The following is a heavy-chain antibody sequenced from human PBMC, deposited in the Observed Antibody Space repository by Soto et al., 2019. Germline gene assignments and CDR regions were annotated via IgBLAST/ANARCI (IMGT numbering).Heavy chain of an antibody. D-gene: IGHD2-15*01. CDR2: IIPMFETV. V-gene: IGHV1-69*13. CDR3: ARGLRTGNYGMDV. Sequence: WASVKVSCKASGGTLDNYAVSWVRQAPGQGLEWMGGIIPMFETVNYAQRFQGRLTIAADESTSTAYMELTSLTSADTAIYFCARGLRTGNYGMDVWGQGTTVTVSS. J-gene: IGHJ6*02. CDR1: GGTLDNYA.